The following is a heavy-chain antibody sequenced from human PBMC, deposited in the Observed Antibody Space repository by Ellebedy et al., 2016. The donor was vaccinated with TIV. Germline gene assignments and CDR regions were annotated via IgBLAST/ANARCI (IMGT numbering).Heavy chain of an antibody. CDR2: IYPGDSDT. V-gene: IGHV5-51*01. Sequence: GESLKISCKGSGYSFTYNWIGWVRQMPGKGLEWMGIIYPGDSDTRYSPSFQSQVTISADKSISTTYLQWSSLKASDTAMYYCARHPDSLLDYWGQGTLVTVSS. D-gene: IGHD2-15*01. CDR3: ARHPDSLLDY. CDR1: GYSFTYNW. J-gene: IGHJ4*02.